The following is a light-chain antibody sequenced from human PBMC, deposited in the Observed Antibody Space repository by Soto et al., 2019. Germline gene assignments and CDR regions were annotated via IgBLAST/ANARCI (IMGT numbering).Light chain of an antibody. Sequence: DIVLTQSPGTLSLSPGERATLSCWASQSVSSSYLAWYQQKPGQAPRLLIYGASSRATGIPDRFRGFGSGTDFTLIISGLEPEDFAVYFCQQYGSSPRFGQGTKVEI. J-gene: IGKJ1*01. CDR2: GAS. CDR1: QSVSSSY. CDR3: QQYGSSPR. V-gene: IGKV3-20*01.